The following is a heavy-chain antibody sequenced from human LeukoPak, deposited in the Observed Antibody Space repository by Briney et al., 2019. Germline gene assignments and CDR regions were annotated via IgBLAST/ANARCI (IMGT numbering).Heavy chain of an antibody. Sequence: GGSLRLSCAASGFTFSSYEMNWVRQAPGKGLEWVSYISSSGSTIYYADSVKGRFTISRDNAKNSLYLQMDSLGAEDTAVYYCAELGITMIGGVWGKGTTVTISS. J-gene: IGHJ6*04. CDR1: GFTFSSYE. D-gene: IGHD3-10*02. CDR2: ISSSGSTI. V-gene: IGHV3-48*03. CDR3: AELGITMIGGV.